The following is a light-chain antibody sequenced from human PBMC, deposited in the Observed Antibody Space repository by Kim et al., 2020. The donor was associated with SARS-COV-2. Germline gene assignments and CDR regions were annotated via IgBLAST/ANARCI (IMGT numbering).Light chain of an antibody. J-gene: IGKJ2*03. CDR2: KAS. CDR1: QSISSW. CDR3: QQYNSYLYS. V-gene: IGKV1-5*03. Sequence: DIQMTQSPSTLSPSVGDRVTINCRASQSISSWLAWYQQKPGKAPKLLIYKASSLESGVSSRFSGSGSGTEFTLTISSLQPDDFATYYCQQYNSYLYSFGQGTKLEI.